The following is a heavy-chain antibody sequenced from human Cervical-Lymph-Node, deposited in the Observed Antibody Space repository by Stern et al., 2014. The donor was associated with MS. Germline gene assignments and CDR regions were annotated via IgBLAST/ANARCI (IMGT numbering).Heavy chain of an antibody. Sequence: VQLVESGGSVVQPGRSLRLSCAASTFTFSAFAMHWVRQAPGKGLEWVAVISYDGKNKFYADAVQGRFTISRDNSKKTLTLQMDSLRTDDTAVYYCARQMTHGPCDLWGRGTLVTVS. V-gene: IGHV3-30*01. CDR1: TFTFSAFA. CDR2: ISYDGKNK. D-gene: IGHD2-21*02. J-gene: IGHJ2*01. CDR3: ARQMTHGPCDL.